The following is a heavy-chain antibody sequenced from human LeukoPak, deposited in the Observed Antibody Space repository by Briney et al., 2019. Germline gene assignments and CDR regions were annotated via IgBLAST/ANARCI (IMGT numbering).Heavy chain of an antibody. Sequence: GGSLRLSCAASGFTFSSYWMSWVRQAPGKGLEWVANIKQDGSEKYYVDSVKGRFTISRDNAKNSLYLQMNSLRAEDTAVYYCARSREDYYDSSGYQGLAMDVWGQGTTVTVSS. D-gene: IGHD3-22*01. J-gene: IGHJ6*02. CDR2: IKQDGSEK. V-gene: IGHV3-7*01. CDR3: ARSREDYYDSSGYQGLAMDV. CDR1: GFTFSSYW.